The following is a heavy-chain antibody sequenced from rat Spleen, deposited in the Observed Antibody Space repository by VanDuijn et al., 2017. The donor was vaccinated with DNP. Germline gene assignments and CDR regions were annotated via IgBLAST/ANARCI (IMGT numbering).Heavy chain of an antibody. V-gene: IGHV4-2*01. CDR2: INKDSSPI. Sequence: EVQLVESGGGLVQPGGSLKLSCAASGFNFNDYWMGWVRQAPGNGLEWIGQINKDSSPITYIPSLKDKFTISRDNDQNTLYLQMSKLGSEDTAIYYCARGPNYGGYADYFDYWGQGVMVTVSS. CDR3: ARGPNYGGYADYFDY. CDR1: GFNFNDYW. J-gene: IGHJ2*01. D-gene: IGHD1-11*01.